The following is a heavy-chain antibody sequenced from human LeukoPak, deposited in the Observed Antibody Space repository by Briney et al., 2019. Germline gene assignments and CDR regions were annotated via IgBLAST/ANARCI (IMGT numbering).Heavy chain of an antibody. CDR3: AGATGTDY. CDR2: INSDGSST. D-gene: IGHD3-10*01. CDR1: GFSFSRYW. V-gene: IGHV3-74*01. Sequence: GGSLRLSCAASGFSFSRYWMHWVRQAPGKGLVWVSRINSDGSSTDYADSVKGRFSISRDSAKNTLYLQMNSLRAEDTAVYYCAGATGTDYWGQGTLVTVSS. J-gene: IGHJ4*02.